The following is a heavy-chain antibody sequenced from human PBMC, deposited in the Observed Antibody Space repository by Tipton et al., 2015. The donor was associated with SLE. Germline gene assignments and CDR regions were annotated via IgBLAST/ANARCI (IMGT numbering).Heavy chain of an antibody. CDR1: GFVFSGYW. J-gene: IGHJ4*02. D-gene: IGHD1-26*01. V-gene: IGHV3-74*03. CDR2: VHSDGSET. Sequence: SLRLSCEASGFVFSGYWMHWVRQAPGKGLEWVAHVHSDGSETSYAGSVKDRFTISRDNTRNTLYLQMTNLRDEDTAMYYCTTLTTLGAPYFDYWGQGALVTVSS. CDR3: TTLTTLGAPYFDY.